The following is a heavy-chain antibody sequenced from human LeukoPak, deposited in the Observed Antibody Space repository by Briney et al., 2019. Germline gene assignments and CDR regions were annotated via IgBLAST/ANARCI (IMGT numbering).Heavy chain of an antibody. D-gene: IGHD1-26*01. CDR1: GYTVSSNY. J-gene: IGHJ4*02. V-gene: IGHV3-53*01. CDR2: IYSGGST. CDR3: ARERELHFDY. Sequence: GGSLRLSCAASGYTVSSNYMSWVRQAPGKGLEWVSVIYSGGSTYYADSVKGRFTISRDNSKNTLYLQMNSLRAEDTAVYYCARERELHFDYWGQGTLVTVSS.